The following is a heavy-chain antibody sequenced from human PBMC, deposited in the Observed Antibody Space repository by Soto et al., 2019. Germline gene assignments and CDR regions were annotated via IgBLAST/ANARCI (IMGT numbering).Heavy chain of an antibody. CDR2: IDPSDSYT. Sequence: PGESLKISCKGSGYSFTSCWISWVRQMPGKGLEWMGRIDPSDSYTNYSPSFQGHVTISADKSISTAYLQWSSLKASDTAMYYCARRGGAARGSYYYYGMDVWGQGTTVTVSS. CDR3: ARRGGAARGSYYYYGMDV. J-gene: IGHJ6*02. D-gene: IGHD6-6*01. V-gene: IGHV5-10-1*01. CDR1: GYSFTSCW.